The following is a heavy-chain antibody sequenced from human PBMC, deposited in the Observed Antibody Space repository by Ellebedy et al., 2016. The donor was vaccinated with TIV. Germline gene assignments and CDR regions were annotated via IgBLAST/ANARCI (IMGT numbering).Heavy chain of an antibody. D-gene: IGHD2-21*02. CDR3: ARDPYCGGDCSNDAFDI. V-gene: IGHV4-59*01. CDR2: IYYSGST. Sequence: MPSETLSLTCSVSGGSISYYQWSWIRQPPGKGLEWIGYIYYSGSTKYNPSLKSRVTISIDTSKNQFSLKLSSATAADTAVYYCARDPYCGGDCSNDAFDIWGQGTMVTVSS. J-gene: IGHJ3*02. CDR1: GGSISYYQ.